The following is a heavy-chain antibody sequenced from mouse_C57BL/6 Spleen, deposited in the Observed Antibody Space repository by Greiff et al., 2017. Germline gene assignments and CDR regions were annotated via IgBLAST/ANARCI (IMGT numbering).Heavy chain of an antibody. J-gene: IGHJ2*01. CDR1: GYTFTDYE. D-gene: IGHD4-1*01. CDR3: TRRGTGYFDY. V-gene: IGHV1-15*01. Sequence: QVHVKQSGAELVRPGASVTLSCKASGYTFTDYEMHWVKQTPVHGLEWIGAIDPETGGTAYNQKFKGKAILTAAKSSSTAYMELRSLTSEDSAVYYCTRRGTGYFDYWGQGTTLTVSS. CDR2: IDPETGGT.